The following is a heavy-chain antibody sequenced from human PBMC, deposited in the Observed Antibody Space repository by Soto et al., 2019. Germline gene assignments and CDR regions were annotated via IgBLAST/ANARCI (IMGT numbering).Heavy chain of an antibody. J-gene: IGHJ3*02. CDR2: IIPIFSTT. D-gene: IGHD6-13*01. V-gene: IGHV1-69*12. CDR3: AREVAADGTFREDVFDI. CDR1: GGTFSNHA. Sequence: QVHLVQSGAEVKKPGSSVKVSCKAPGGTFSNHAINWVRQAPGQGLEWMGRIIPIFSTTNYAQKFQGRVTMTADESTITAYVELSSLKHDDTAVYYCAREVAADGTFREDVFDIWGQGRLVTVSS.